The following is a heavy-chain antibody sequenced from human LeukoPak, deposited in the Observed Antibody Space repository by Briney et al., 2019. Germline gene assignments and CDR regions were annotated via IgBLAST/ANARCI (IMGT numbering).Heavy chain of an antibody. CDR3: ARGGYSHYDY. Sequence: GGSLRLSCAASEFTFSSYRMDWVRQAPGKGLEWVASISSGSIEIYYADAVKGRFTISRDNAKNSLYLQMSSLRGEDTAVYYCARGGYSHYDYLGPGTLVTVSS. D-gene: IGHD6-13*01. CDR1: EFTFSSYR. V-gene: IGHV3-21*01. J-gene: IGHJ4*02. CDR2: ISSGSIEI.